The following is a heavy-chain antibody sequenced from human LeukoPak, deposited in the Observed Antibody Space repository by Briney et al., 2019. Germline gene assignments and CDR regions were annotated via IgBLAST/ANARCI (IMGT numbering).Heavy chain of an antibody. CDR2: IKQDGSEK. D-gene: IGHD3-9*01. CDR1: GFTFSSYW. V-gene: IGHV3-7*01. Sequence: GGSLRLSCAASGFTFSSYWMSWVRQAPGKGLEWVANIKQDGSEKYYVDSVKGRFTISRDNAKNSLYLQMNSLRAEDTAVYYCASIAILRYFDWLDYNWFDPWGQGTLVTVSS. J-gene: IGHJ5*02. CDR3: ASIAILRYFDWLDYNWFDP.